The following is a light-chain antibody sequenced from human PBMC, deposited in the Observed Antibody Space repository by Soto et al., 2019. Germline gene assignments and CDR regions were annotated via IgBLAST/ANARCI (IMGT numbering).Light chain of an antibody. V-gene: IGKV1-6*01. CDR1: QGISND. J-gene: IGKJ1*01. CDR3: LQDYNYPWT. Sequence: ATQMTQSPTSLSASVGDRVTISCRASQGISNDLGWYQQKPGKAPKLLIYAAPNLQSGVPSRFSGSGSGTDFTLTISSLQPEDFATYYCLQDYNYPWTFGQGTKVDIK. CDR2: AAP.